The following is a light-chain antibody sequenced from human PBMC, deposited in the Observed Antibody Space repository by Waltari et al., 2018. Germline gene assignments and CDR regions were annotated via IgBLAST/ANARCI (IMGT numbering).Light chain of an antibody. V-gene: IGLV2-11*01. J-gene: IGLJ3*02. Sequence: QSALTQPRSVSGSPGHSVTISCTGTSSDVGGYDYVSWYQQYPGKAPKLVIYDVSKRPSGVPDRFSGSKSGNTASLTISGLQAEDEADYNCCSYAGRATWAFVGGTKLTVL. CDR1: SSDVGGYDY. CDR2: DVS. CDR3: CSYAGRATWA.